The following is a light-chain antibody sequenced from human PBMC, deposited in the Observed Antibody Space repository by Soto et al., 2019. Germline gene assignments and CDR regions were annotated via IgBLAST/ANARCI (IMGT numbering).Light chain of an antibody. CDR2: GAS. J-gene: IGKJ4*01. Sequence: ELVFTHSPATLSVSPGERATLSCRASQSVSSSLAWYQQKPGQAPRLLIYGASIRATDIPARFSGSGSGTEFSLTISSLQSEDFAVYYCQQYNDWPLTFGGGTKVDIK. CDR3: QQYNDWPLT. CDR1: QSVSSS. V-gene: IGKV3D-15*01.